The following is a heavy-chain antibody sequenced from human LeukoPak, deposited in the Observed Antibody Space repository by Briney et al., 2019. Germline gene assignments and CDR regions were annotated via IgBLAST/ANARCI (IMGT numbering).Heavy chain of an antibody. CDR1: GGSISSYY. V-gene: IGHV4-4*07. CDR2: IYTSGST. D-gene: IGHD6-13*01. Sequence: SETLSLTCTVSGGSISSYYWSWIRQPAGKGLVWIGRIYTSGSTNYNPSLKGRVTMSVDTSKNQFSLKLSSVTAADTAVYYCARCIAAAGGGDFFDYWGQGTLVTVSS. J-gene: IGHJ4*02. CDR3: ARCIAAAGGGDFFDY.